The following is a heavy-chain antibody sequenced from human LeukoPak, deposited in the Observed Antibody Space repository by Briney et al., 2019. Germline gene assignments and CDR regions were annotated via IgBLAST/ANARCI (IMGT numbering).Heavy chain of an antibody. V-gene: IGHV3-7*01. Sequence: AGSLRLSCAASRFNSSSYWMSWVRQAPGKGLEWVANKKQNGSEKYYVDSVKGRFTISRDNAKNSMYLQMNSLRAEDTAVYYCARGGGAFDIWGQGTMVTVSS. D-gene: IGHD2-15*01. CDR3: ARGGGAFDI. CDR1: RFNSSSYW. J-gene: IGHJ3*02. CDR2: KKQNGSEK.